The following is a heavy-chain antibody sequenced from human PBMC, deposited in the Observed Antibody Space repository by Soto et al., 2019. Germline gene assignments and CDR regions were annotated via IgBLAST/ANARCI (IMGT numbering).Heavy chain of an antibody. V-gene: IGHV2-5*02. J-gene: IGHJ4*02. CDR3: AHRRGGYNWDDAHFDY. CDR2: AYWDDDN. D-gene: IGHD1-20*01. Sequence: QITLKESGPTLVKPTQTLTLTCSFSGFSLSTTGVGVGWIRQPPGKALEWLGFAYWDDDNRYSPSLKSRLTITXXTXGSXVVLTMTNMDPVDTATYFCAHRRGGYNWDDAHFDYWGQGTLVTVSS. CDR1: GFSLSTTGVG.